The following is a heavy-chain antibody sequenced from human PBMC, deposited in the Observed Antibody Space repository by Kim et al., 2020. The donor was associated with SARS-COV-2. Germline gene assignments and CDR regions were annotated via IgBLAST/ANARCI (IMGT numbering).Heavy chain of an antibody. V-gene: IGHV3-23*01. CDR3: VNRLYNWNENTF. CDR2: VSPTGDKT. D-gene: IGHD1-20*01. Sequence: GGSLRLSCAASGFIFNNYGMSWVRQTPGNGLEWVSGVSPTGDKTFYADSVRGRFTISRDSAKNTVFLHMNNLGVEDTATYYCVNRLYNWNENTFWGQGTL. CDR1: GFIFNNYG. J-gene: IGHJ4*02.